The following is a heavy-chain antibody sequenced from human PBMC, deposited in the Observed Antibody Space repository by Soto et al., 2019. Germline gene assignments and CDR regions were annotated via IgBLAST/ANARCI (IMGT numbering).Heavy chain of an antibody. CDR3: ARVGETILGVYYYGMDV. Sequence: ASVKVSCKASGYTFTSYDINWVRQATGQGLEWMGWMNPNSGNTGYAQKFQGRVTMTRDTSVSTAYMELSGLRSEDTAVYYCARVGETILGVYYYGMDVWGQGTRVTVSS. V-gene: IGHV1-8*01. D-gene: IGHD3-16*01. CDR1: GYTFTSYD. CDR2: MNPNSGNT. J-gene: IGHJ6*02.